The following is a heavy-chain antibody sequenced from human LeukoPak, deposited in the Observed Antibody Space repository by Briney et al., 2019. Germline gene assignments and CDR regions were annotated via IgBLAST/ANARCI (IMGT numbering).Heavy chain of an antibody. Sequence: GGSLRLSCAASGFTFDDYAMHWVRQAPGKGLEWVSGISWNSGSIGYADSVKGRFTISRDNSKNTLYLQMGSLRAEDMAVYYCARGEIAVAGTTPFLFDYWGQGTLVTVSS. V-gene: IGHV3-9*03. CDR2: ISWNSGSI. CDR3: ARGEIAVAGTTPFLFDY. CDR1: GFTFDDYA. J-gene: IGHJ4*02. D-gene: IGHD6-19*01.